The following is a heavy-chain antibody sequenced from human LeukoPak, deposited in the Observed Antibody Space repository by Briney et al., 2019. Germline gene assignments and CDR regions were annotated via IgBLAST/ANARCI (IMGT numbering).Heavy chain of an antibody. CDR3: ARDSLPSGGNLPDY. V-gene: IGHV4-61*01. CDR1: GGSASSGSYY. J-gene: IGHJ4*02. D-gene: IGHD4-23*01. CDR2: IYYSGST. Sequence: SETLSLTCTVSGGSASSGSYYWSWIRQPPGKGLEWIGYIYYSGSTNYNPSLKSRVTISVDTSKNQFSLKLSSVTAADTAVYYCARDSLPSGGNLPDYWGQGTLVTVSS.